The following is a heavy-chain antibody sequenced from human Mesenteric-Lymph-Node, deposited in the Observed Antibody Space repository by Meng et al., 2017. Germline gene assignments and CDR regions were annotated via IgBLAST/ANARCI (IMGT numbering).Heavy chain of an antibody. D-gene: IGHD1-26*01. V-gene: IGHV1-18*01. J-gene: IGHJ4*02. CDR3: ARDSAADKPDTGSYFGMFDY. CDR1: GYTFTSYG. Sequence: ASVKVSCKASGYTFTSYGISWVRQAPGQGLEWMGWISAYNGNTNYAQKLQGRVTMTTDTSTSTAYMELRSLRSDDTAVYYCARDSAADKPDTGSYFGMFDYWGQGTLVTVSS. CDR2: ISAYNGNT.